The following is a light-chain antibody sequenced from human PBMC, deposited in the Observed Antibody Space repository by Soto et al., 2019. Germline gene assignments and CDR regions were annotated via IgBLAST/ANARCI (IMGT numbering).Light chain of an antibody. V-gene: IGKV3-15*01. CDR2: GAS. J-gene: IGKJ4*01. Sequence: EIVITQSPATLSVSPGEGATMSWRASQSVSSNFAWYQQKPGQAPRLLIYGASTRATGIPARFSGSGSGTEFTLSISSLQSEDVAVYYCQQRSNWPLTFGGGTKVDI. CDR3: QQRSNWPLT. CDR1: QSVSSN.